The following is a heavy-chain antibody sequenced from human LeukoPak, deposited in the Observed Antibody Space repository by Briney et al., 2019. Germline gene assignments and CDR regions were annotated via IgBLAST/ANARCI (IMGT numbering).Heavy chain of an antibody. Sequence: LSLTCAVYGGSFSGYYWSWIRQPPGKGLEWVSYISLSSTYTNYADSVKGRFTISRDNAKNLLYLQMNSLRAEDTAVYYCARDGWFGELDKDHFDYWGQGTLVTVSS. CDR2: ISLSSTYT. V-gene: IGHV3-11*06. CDR3: ARDGWFGELDKDHFDY. CDR1: GGSFSGYY. D-gene: IGHD3-10*01. J-gene: IGHJ4*02.